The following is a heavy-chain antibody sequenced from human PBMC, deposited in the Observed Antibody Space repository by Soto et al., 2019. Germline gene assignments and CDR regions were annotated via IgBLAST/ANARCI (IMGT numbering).Heavy chain of an antibody. D-gene: IGHD2-15*01. CDR3: ARARCSSGQCYYFDY. CDR2: ISSSGDRT. Sequence: EVQLVESGEGLVQPGGSLRLSCAASGFTFSSYNIHWIRQAPGKGLEFVSAISSSGDRTYYADSVKGRFTITRDNSKNTVWLQMGSLRAEDMAVYYCARARCSSGQCYYFDYWGRGALVSVSS. CDR1: GFTFSSYN. V-gene: IGHV3-64*02. J-gene: IGHJ4*01.